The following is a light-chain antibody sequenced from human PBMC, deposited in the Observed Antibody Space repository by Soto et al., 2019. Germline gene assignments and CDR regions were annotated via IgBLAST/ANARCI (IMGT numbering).Light chain of an antibody. CDR3: QQYNSYSQT. Sequence: DIQMTQSPSTLSASVGDRVTITCRASQTISSWLAWYQQKPGKAPKLLIYDVSSLESGVPSRFSGSGSGTEFTLTISSLRPDDSATYYCQQYNSYSQTFGQGTKVEIK. CDR1: QTISSW. CDR2: DVS. J-gene: IGKJ1*01. V-gene: IGKV1-5*01.